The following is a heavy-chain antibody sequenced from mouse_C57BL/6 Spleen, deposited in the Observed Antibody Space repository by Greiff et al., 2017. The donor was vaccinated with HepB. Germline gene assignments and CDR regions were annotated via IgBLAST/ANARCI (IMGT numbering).Heavy chain of an antibody. CDR2: IDPNSGGT. V-gene: IGHV1-62-3*01. D-gene: IGHD1-1*01. J-gene: IGHJ1*03. Sequence: VQLQQPGAELVKPGASVKLSSKASGYTFTSYWMHWVKQRPGRGLEWIGRIDPNSGGTKYNEKFKSKATLTVDKPSSAAYMQLSSLTSEDSAVYYWAIGGTTVVGEGPWYFDVWGTETTVTVSS. CDR3: AIGGTTVVGEGPWYFDV. CDR1: GYTFTSYW.